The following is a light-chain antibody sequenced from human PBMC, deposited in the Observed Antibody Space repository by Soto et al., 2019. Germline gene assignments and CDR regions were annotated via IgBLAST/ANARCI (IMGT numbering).Light chain of an antibody. CDR3: QSYDSSLSGWV. Sequence: QSVLTQPPSVSGAPGQRVTISCTGGSSDIGEHYDVHWYQQLPGTAPKLLIYGNNNRPSGIPDRFSGSKSGTSASLAITGLQAEDEADYYCQSYDSSLSGWVLGGGTKLTVL. CDR1: SSDIGEHYD. J-gene: IGLJ3*02. CDR2: GNN. V-gene: IGLV1-40*01.